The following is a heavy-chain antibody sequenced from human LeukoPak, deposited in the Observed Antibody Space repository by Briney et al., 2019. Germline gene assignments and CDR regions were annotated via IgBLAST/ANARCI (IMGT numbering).Heavy chain of an antibody. CDR2: IRSKAYGGTT. V-gene: IGHV3-49*03. CDR3: ANLENYGGNPYFDY. Sequence: GGSLRLSCTASGFTFGDYAMSWFRQAPGKGLEWVGFIRSKAYGGTTEYAASVKGRFTISRDNSKNTLYLQMNSLRAEDTAVYYCANLENYGGNPYFDYWGQGTLVTVSS. CDR1: GFTFGDYA. J-gene: IGHJ4*02. D-gene: IGHD4-23*01.